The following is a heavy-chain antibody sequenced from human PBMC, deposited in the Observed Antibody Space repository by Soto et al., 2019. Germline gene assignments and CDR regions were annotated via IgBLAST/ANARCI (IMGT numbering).Heavy chain of an antibody. J-gene: IGHJ4*02. D-gene: IGHD3-3*01. V-gene: IGHV3-7*01. CDR1: GFTFSSYW. CDR3: ARVIGSSPWSGYDY. Sequence: GGSLRLSCAASGFTFSSYWMSWVRQAPGKGLEWVANIKQDGSEKYYVDSVKGRFTISRDNAKNSLYLQMNSPRAEDTAVYYCARVIGSSPWSGYDYWGQGTLVTVSS. CDR2: IKQDGSEK.